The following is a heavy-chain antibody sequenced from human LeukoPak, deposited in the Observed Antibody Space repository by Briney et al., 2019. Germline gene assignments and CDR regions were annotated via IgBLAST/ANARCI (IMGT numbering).Heavy chain of an antibody. Sequence: GGSLRLSCAASGFTFSSYGMHWVRQSPGRGLEWVSFLSFDGSNEFYADSLKGQFTISRDNSKDTLYLQMDSLRAEDTALYYCAREEHDYVWGSYRYYYYYGIDVWGQGTTVTVSS. CDR3: AREEHDYVWGSYRYYYYYGIDV. CDR2: LSFDGSNE. V-gene: IGHV3-30*03. D-gene: IGHD3-16*02. CDR1: GFTFSSYG. J-gene: IGHJ6*02.